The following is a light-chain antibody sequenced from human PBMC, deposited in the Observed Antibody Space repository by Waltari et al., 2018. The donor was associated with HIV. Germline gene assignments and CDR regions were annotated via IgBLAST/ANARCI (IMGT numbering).Light chain of an antibody. CDR2: GVS. Sequence: QSVLTQPPSVSGAPGQRVTISCSGSRFNIGAAYAVHWYQQLPGRAPTLLIYGVSNRPSGVPDRFSGSKSGFSASLVISGLQPEDEADYFCQSYDRSLSGSYVFGSGTRVTVL. V-gene: IGLV1-40*01. CDR3: QSYDRSLSGSYV. J-gene: IGLJ1*01. CDR1: RFNIGAAYA.